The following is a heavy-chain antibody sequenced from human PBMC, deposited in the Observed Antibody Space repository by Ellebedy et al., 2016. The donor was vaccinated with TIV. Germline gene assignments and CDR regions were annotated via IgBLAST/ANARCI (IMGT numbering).Heavy chain of an antibody. CDR3: ARSRRGYEYDMSGFDL. V-gene: IGHV1-69*04. CDR2: ITPIVGTA. J-gene: IGHJ4*02. Sequence: ASVKVSCKTSGDSFSNYVFMWVRQAPGQGLEWMGRITPIVGTANYAQRFQGRLTISADTSARTTYMELSSLRSDDTAVFYCARSRRGYEYDMSGFDLWGQGTLLTVSS. D-gene: IGHD3-22*01. CDR1: GDSFSNYV.